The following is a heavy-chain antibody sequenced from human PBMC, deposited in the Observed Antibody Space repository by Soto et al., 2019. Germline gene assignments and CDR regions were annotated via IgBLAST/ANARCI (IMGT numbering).Heavy chain of an antibody. V-gene: IGHV3-33*01. CDR3: ARDQYYDKGPPYGMDF. CDR2: IWYDGSNK. J-gene: IGHJ6*02. Sequence: GGSLRLSCAASGFTFSSYGMHWVRHAPGKEKEWVAVIWYDGSNKYYADSVKGRFTISRDNSKNTLYLQMNSLRAEDTAVYYCARDQYYDKGPPYGMDFSGQAIIVTVSS. CDR1: GFTFSSYG. D-gene: IGHD3-22*01.